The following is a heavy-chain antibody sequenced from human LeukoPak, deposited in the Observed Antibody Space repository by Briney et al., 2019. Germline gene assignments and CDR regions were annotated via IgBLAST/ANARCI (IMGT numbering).Heavy chain of an antibody. D-gene: IGHD6-13*01. CDR3: ARLSPYSSSTYFDY. CDR1: GGSISSSSYY. V-gene: IGHV4-39*01. CDR2: IYYSGST. J-gene: IGHJ4*02. Sequence: PSETLSLTCTVSGGSISSSSYYWGWIRQPPGKGLEWIGSIYYSGSTYYNPSLKSRVTISVDTSKNQFSLKLSSVTAADTAVYYCARLSPYSSSTYFDYWGQGTLVTVSS.